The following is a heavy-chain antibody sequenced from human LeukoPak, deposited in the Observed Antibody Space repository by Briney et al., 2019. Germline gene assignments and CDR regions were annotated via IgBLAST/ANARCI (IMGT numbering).Heavy chain of an antibody. Sequence: SETLSLTCTVSGASISSHYWSWIRQPPGKGLEWIGYIYYSGSTNYNPSLESRVTISVDTSKNQFSLKLTSVTAADTAVYYCVNSGYYFGWFDPWGQGTLVTVSS. V-gene: IGHV4-59*11. CDR1: GASISSHY. CDR2: IYYSGST. D-gene: IGHD3-22*01. J-gene: IGHJ5*02. CDR3: VNSGYYFGWFDP.